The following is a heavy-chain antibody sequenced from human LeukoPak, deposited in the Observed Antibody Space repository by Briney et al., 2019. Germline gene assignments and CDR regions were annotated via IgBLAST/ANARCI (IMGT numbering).Heavy chain of an antibody. J-gene: IGHJ5*02. Sequence: SVKVSSKASGGTFSSYAISWVRQAPGQGLEWMGGIIPIFGTANYAQKFQGRVTITADKSTSTAYMELSSLRSEDTAVYYCARDRSIEVTVVAAIWFDPWGQGTLVTVSS. V-gene: IGHV1-69*06. CDR1: GGTFSSYA. CDR2: IIPIFGTA. CDR3: ARDRSIEVTVVAAIWFDP. D-gene: IGHD2-15*01.